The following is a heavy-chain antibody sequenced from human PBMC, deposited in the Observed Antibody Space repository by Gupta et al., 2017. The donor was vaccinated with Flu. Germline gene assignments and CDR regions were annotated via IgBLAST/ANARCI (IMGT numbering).Heavy chain of an antibody. V-gene: IGHV3-7*04. D-gene: IGHD6-19*01. CDR2: IKQDGSEK. J-gene: IGHJ6*02. CDR1: GFTFSSYW. Sequence: EVQLVESGGGLVQPGGSLRLSCAASGFTFSSYWMSWVRQAPGKGLEWVANIKQDGSEKYYVDSGKGRVTISRDNAKNSLYLQMNSLRAEDTAGYYCARVQAVFDGMDVWGQGTTVTVSS. CDR3: ARVQAVFDGMDV.